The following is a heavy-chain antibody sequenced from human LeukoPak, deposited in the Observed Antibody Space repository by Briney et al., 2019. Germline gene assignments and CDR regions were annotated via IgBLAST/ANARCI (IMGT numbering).Heavy chain of an antibody. CDR3: AREGAAAPDAFDI. V-gene: IGHV3-7*01. CDR2: IKQDGSEK. CDR1: GFTFSSYW. D-gene: IGHD6-13*01. Sequence: GGSLRLSCAASGFTFSSYWMSWVRQAPGKGLEWVANIKQDGSEKYYVDSVKGRFTISSDNAKNSLYLQMNSLRAEDTAVYYCAREGAAAPDAFDIWGQGTMVTVSS. J-gene: IGHJ3*02.